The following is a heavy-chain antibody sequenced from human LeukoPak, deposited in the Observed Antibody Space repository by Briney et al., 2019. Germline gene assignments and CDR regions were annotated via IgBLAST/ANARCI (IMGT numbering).Heavy chain of an antibody. CDR1: GFTFSSYS. CDR2: ISSSSSYI. V-gene: IGHV3-21*01. J-gene: IGHJ4*02. D-gene: IGHD3-22*01. CDR3: ARDEKYYYDSSGYYYFDY. Sequence: PGGSLRLSCAASGFTFSSYSMNWVRQAPGKGLEWVSSISSSSSYIYYADSVEGRFTISRDNAKNSLYLQMNSLRAEDTAVYYCARDEKYYYDSSGYYYFDYWGQGTLVTVSS.